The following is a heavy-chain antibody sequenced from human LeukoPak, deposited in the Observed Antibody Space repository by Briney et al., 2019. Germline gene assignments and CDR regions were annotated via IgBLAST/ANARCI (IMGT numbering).Heavy chain of an antibody. J-gene: IGHJ3*02. CDR2: VDPEDGET. CDR3: ATVPRYYYDSSGYAFDI. Sequence: ASVKVSCXVSGYTFTDYYMHWVQQAPGKGLEWMGLVDPEDGETIYAEKFQGRVTITADTSTDTAYMELSSLRSEDTAVYYCATVPRYYYDSSGYAFDIWGQGTMVTVSS. V-gene: IGHV1-69-2*01. CDR1: GYTFTDYY. D-gene: IGHD3-22*01.